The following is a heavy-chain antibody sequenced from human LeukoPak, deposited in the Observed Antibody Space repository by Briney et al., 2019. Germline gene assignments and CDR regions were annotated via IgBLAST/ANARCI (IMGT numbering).Heavy chain of an antibody. CDR3: AKGLGFLPQFDY. D-gene: IGHD7-27*01. V-gene: IGHV3-23*01. CDR1: GFTFSSEA. J-gene: IGHJ4*02. Sequence: PGGSLRLSCAASGFTFSSEAMTWVRQAPGKGLEWVSSISDSGRTTYYADSVKGGFTISRDNSKNTVYLQMNSLRAEDTALYYCAKGLGFLPQFDYWGQGTLAAVSS. CDR2: ISDSGRTT.